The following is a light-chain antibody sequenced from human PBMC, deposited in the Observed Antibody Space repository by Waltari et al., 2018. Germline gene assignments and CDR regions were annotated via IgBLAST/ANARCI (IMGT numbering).Light chain of an antibody. CDR1: QSVSRA. V-gene: IGKV3-20*01. Sequence: EIVFTQSPGTLSLSLGERAPVSCRASQSVSRALAWYQQKPGQAPRLLIYGASTRATGSPDRFSGSGSGTDFSLTISRLEPDDFAVYYCQHYLRLPVTFGQGTTVEI. CDR3: QHYLRLPVT. CDR2: GAS. J-gene: IGKJ1*01.